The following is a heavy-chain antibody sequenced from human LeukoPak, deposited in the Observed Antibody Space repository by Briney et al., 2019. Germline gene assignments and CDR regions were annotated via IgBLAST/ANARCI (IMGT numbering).Heavy chain of an antibody. Sequence: GGSLRLSCAAAGFTFSSYAMSWVRQAPGKGLEWVSAISGSGGSTYYADSVKGRFTISRDNSKNTLYLQMNSLRAEDTAVYYCAKFLPTHIVVANYYFDYWGQGTLVTVSS. CDR1: GFTFSSYA. CDR2: ISGSGGST. CDR3: AKFLPTHIVVANYYFDY. J-gene: IGHJ4*02. D-gene: IGHD2-21*01. V-gene: IGHV3-23*01.